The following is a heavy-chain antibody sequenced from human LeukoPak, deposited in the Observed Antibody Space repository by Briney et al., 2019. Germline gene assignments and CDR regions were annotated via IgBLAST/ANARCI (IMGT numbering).Heavy chain of an antibody. Sequence: SETLSLTCTVSGGSFSSGSYYWSWIRQPPGKGLEWIGYIYYSGSTNYNPSLKSRVTISVDTSKNQFSLKLSSVTAAGTAVYYCARTPRTIRYYYGMDVWGQGTTVTVSS. CDR2: IYYSGST. D-gene: IGHD1-14*01. V-gene: IGHV4-61*01. J-gene: IGHJ6*02. CDR3: ARTPRTIRYYYGMDV. CDR1: GGSFSSGSYY.